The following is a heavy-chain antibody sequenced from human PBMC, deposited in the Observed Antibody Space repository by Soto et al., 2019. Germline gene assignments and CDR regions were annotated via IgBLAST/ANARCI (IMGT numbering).Heavy chain of an antibody. CDR3: ARDGCGGDCYKVWFDP. CDR2: IIPIFGTA. J-gene: IGHJ5*02. Sequence: SVKVSCKASGGTFSSYAISWVRQAPVQGLEWMGGIIPIFGTANYAQKFQGRVTITADESTSTAYMELSSLRSEDTAVYYCARDGCGGDCYKVWFDPWGQGTLVTVSS. CDR1: GGTFSSYA. V-gene: IGHV1-69*01. D-gene: IGHD2-21*02.